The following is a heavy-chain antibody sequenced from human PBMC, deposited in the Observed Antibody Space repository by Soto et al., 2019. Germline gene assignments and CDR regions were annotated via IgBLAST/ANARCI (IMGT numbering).Heavy chain of an antibody. CDR2: INHSGST. CDR1: GGSFCGYY. V-gene: IGHV4-34*01. Sequence: SETLSLTCAVYGGSFCGYYWSWIRQPPGKGLEWIGEINHSGSTNYNPSLKSRVTISVDTSKNQFSLKLSSVTAADTAVYYCARVRRVPHYYLVYWGQGTLHTVSS. CDR3: ARVRRVPHYYLVY. D-gene: IGHD3-3*01. J-gene: IGHJ4*02.